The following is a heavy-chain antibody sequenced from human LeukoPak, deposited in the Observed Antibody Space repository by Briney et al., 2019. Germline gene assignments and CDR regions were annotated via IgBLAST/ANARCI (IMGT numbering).Heavy chain of an antibody. CDR1: GFTFSSYG. V-gene: IGHV3-33*06. Sequence: PGGSLRLSCAASGFTFSSYGMHWVRQAPGKGLEWVAVIWYDGSNKYYAGSVKGRFTISRDNSKNTLYLQMNSLRAEDTAVYYCAKDRGRFVDYWGQGTLVTVSS. D-gene: IGHD3-10*01. CDR2: IWYDGSNK. J-gene: IGHJ4*02. CDR3: AKDRGRFVDY.